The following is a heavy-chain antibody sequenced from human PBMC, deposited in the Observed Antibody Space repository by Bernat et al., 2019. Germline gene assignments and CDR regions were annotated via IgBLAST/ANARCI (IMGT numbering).Heavy chain of an antibody. CDR2: IYSVGST. CDR1: FFPCSSNY. V-gene: IGHV3-53*01. J-gene: IGHJ4*02. CDR3: ASRGYD. D-gene: IGHD5-12*01. Sequence: FLQPGGSLLLFFFFSFFPCSSNYMSWVVPSPFPFLSLFSVIYSVGSTYSSSSVKGRFTISRDNSKNTLYLQMNSLRAEDTAVYYCASRGYDWGQGTLVTVSS.